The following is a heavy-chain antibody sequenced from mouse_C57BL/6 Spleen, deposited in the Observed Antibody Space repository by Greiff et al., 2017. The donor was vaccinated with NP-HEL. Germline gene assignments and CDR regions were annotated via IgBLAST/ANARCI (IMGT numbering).Heavy chain of an antibody. CDR3: TRVYGTDYAMDY. Sequence: EVQLVESGEGLVKPGGSLKLSCAASGFTFSSYAMSWVRQTPEKRLEWVAYISSGGDYIYYADTVKGRFTISRDNARNTLYLQMSSLKSEDTAMYYCTRVYGTDYAMDYWGQGTSVTVSS. V-gene: IGHV5-9-1*02. CDR2: ISSGGDYI. D-gene: IGHD1-1*02. CDR1: GFTFSSYA. J-gene: IGHJ4*01.